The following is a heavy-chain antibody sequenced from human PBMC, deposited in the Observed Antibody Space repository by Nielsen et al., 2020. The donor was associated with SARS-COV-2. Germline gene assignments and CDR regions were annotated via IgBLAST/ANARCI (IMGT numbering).Heavy chain of an antibody. D-gene: IGHD4/OR15-4a*01. CDR2: LHRGGST. Sequence: EPLSLTCTASGASISSPSYYWAWIRQTPGKGLEWVSILHRGGSTYYADSVKGRVTVSRDNSKNTLYLQMDSLRDEDTAVYFCAGDSRDYGGYFPGGDYWGQGTLVTVSS. V-gene: IGHV3-53*01. CDR3: AGDSRDYGGYFPGGDY. J-gene: IGHJ4*02. CDR1: GASISSPSYY.